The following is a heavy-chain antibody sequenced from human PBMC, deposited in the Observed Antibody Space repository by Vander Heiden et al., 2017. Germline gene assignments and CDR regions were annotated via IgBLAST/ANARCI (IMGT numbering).Heavy chain of an antibody. CDR1: GGSFSGYY. CDR2: INHSGST. J-gene: IGHJ5*02. CDR3: ARARVRGAPRWFDP. Sequence: QVQLQQWGAGLLKPSATLSLTCAVYGGSFSGYYWSWIRQPPGKGLEWIGEINHSGSTNYNPSLKSRVTISVDTSKNQFSLKLSSVTAADTAVYYCARARVRGAPRWFDPWGQGTLVTVSS. V-gene: IGHV4-34*01. D-gene: IGHD3-10*01.